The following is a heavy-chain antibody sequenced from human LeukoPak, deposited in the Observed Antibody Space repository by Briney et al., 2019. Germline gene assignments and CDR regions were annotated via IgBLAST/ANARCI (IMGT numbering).Heavy chain of an antibody. CDR1: GFTFSSYA. J-gene: IGHJ4*02. V-gene: IGHV3-23*01. CDR3: ARDRQRSPMGVMDY. D-gene: IGHD2-8*01. Sequence: GGSLRLSCAASGFTFSSYAISWVRQAPGKGLEWVSSISGSGASTSYSGSVKGRFTISRDNSKNTLYLQMDSLRAEDTALYYCARDRQRSPMGVMDYWGQGTLVTVSS. CDR2: ISGSGAST.